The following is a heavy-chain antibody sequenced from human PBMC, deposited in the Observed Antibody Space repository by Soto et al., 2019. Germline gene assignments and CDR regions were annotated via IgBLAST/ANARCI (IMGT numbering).Heavy chain of an antibody. CDR2: ISSSSSTI. J-gene: IGHJ6*02. V-gene: IGHV3-48*02. Sequence: GGSLRLSCAASGFTFSSYSMNWVRQAPGKGLEWVSYISSSSSTIYYADSVKGRFTISRDNAKNSLYLQMNSLRDEDTAVYYCAREIGLWCGELLPYYYGMDVWGQGTTVTVSS. D-gene: IGHD3-10*01. CDR3: AREIGLWCGELLPYYYGMDV. CDR1: GFTFSSYS.